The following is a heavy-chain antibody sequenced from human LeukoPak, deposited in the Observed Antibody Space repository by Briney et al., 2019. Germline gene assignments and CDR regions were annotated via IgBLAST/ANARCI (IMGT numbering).Heavy chain of an antibody. D-gene: IGHD1-26*01. CDR3: ARVHSGSFFGGIDV. V-gene: IGHV1-24*01. CDR1: GYTLTELS. Sequence: ASVEVSCKVSGYTLTELSMHWVRQAPGKGLEWMGGFDPEDGETIYAQKFQGRVTMTEDTSTDTAYMELSSLRSEDTAVYYCARVHSGSFFGGIDVWGQGTTVTVSS. CDR2: FDPEDGET. J-gene: IGHJ6*02.